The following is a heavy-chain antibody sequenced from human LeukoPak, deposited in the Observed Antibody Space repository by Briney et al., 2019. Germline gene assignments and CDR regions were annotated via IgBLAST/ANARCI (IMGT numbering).Heavy chain of an antibody. CDR1: GYTFTSYG. CDR2: ISAYNGNT. CDR3: ARGRAAAAAGTIDY. V-gene: IGHV1-18*01. Sequence: GASVKVSCKASGYTFTSYGISWVRQAPGQGLEWMGWISAYNGNTNYAQKLQGRVTMTTDTSTSTAYMELRSLRSDDTAVYYRARGRAAAAAGTIDYWGQGTLVTVSS. D-gene: IGHD6-13*01. J-gene: IGHJ4*02.